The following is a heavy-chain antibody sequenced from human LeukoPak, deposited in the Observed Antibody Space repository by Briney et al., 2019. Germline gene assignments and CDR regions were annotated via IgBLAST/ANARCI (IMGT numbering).Heavy chain of an antibody. CDR2: INPNSGGT. V-gene: IGHV1-2*02. Sequence: ASVKVSCKPSGYTFTGYYMHWVRHAPGQGLEWMGWINPNSGGTNYAQKFQGRVTMTRDTSISTAYMELSRLRSDDTAVYYCARGKGGIAARRWDGGYYYYIDVWGKGTTVTVSS. CDR3: ARGKGGIAARRWDGGYYYYIDV. CDR1: GYTFTGYY. D-gene: IGHD6-6*01. J-gene: IGHJ6*03.